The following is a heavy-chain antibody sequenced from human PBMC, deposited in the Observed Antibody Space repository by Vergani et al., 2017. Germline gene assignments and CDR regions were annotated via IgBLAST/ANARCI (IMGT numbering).Heavy chain of an antibody. CDR3: ASGVPGYQLATQYFQH. V-gene: IGHV3-21*01. Sequence: EVQLVESGGGLVKPGGSLRLSCVASGFTFGSYSMNLVRQAPGKGLEWVSFISSSSSYRYYADSVKGRFTISSNNGEYSLLLQMNSLRPEDTAVYYCASGVPGYQLATQYFQHWGQGTLVTVSS. J-gene: IGHJ1*01. D-gene: IGHD2-2*01. CDR1: GFTFGSYS. CDR2: ISSSSSYR.